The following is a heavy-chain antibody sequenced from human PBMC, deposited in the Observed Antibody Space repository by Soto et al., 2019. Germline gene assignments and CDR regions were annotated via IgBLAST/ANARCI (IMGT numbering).Heavy chain of an antibody. D-gene: IGHD6-6*01. CDR1: GGSFSDYY. J-gene: IGHJ4*02. Sequence: QVQLQQWGAGLLKPSETLSLTCAVYGGSFSDYYWSWIRQPPGKGLEWIGEINHSGSTNYNPSLKSRVTISVDTSKNQFSLKLSSVTAADTAVYYCARSIGDYWGQGTLVTVSS. V-gene: IGHV4-34*01. CDR3: ARSIGDY. CDR2: INHSGST.